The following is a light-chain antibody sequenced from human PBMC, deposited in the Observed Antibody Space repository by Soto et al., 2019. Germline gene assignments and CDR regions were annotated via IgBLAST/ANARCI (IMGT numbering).Light chain of an antibody. Sequence: EIVLTQSPATLSLSPGERATLSCRTSQSVGSYLAWYQHRPGQAPRLLIFDASNRASGIPARFRGSGSGIDFTLTISSLEPEDFALYFCQQRNYWPLTFGGGTKV. CDR2: DAS. CDR1: QSVGSY. CDR3: QQRNYWPLT. J-gene: IGKJ4*01. V-gene: IGKV3-11*01.